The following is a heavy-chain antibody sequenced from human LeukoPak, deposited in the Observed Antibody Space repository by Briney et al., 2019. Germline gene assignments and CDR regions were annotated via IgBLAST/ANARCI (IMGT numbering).Heavy chain of an antibody. J-gene: IGHJ3*02. CDR3: ARALPSPLYSGSYADAFDI. CDR2: IISSSSYI. Sequence: PGGSLRLSCAASGFTFSSYSMNWVRQAPGKGLEWVSSIISSSSYIYYADSVKGRFTISRDNAKNSLYLQMNSLRAEDTAVYYCARALPSPLYSGSYADAFDIWGQGTMVTVSS. V-gene: IGHV3-21*01. CDR1: GFTFSSYS. D-gene: IGHD1-26*01.